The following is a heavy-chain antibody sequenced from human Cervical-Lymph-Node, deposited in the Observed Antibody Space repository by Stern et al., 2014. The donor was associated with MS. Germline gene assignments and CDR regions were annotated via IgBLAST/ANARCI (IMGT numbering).Heavy chain of an antibody. V-gene: IGHV3-9*01. D-gene: IGHD3-22*01. CDR1: GFTFDDYA. CDR3: AKDFYDSSGYYSFCFDY. J-gene: IGHJ4*02. CDR2: ISWNSGSI. Sequence: VQLXXXGGGLVQPGRSLRLSCAASGFTFDDYAMHWVRQAPGKGLEWVSGISWNSGSIGYADSVKGRFTISRDNAKNSLYLQMNSLRAEDTALYYCAKDFYDSSGYYSFCFDYWGQGTLVTVSS.